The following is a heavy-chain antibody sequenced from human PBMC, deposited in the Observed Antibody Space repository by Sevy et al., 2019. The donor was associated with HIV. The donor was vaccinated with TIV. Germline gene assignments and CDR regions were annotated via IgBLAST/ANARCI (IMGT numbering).Heavy chain of an antibody. Sequence: GGSLRLSCAASGFNVNDNYMTWVRQAPGKGREWVSIIHADGSSYYADSVKGRFTMSRDDSKNIVNLQMNSLRAEDTAVYYCATDRKFCGNRCYLYYYYGMDVWGQGTAVTVSS. V-gene: IGHV3-53*01. CDR2: IHADGSS. D-gene: IGHD3-16*02. CDR1: GFNVNDNY. J-gene: IGHJ6*02. CDR3: ATDRKFCGNRCYLYYYYGMDV.